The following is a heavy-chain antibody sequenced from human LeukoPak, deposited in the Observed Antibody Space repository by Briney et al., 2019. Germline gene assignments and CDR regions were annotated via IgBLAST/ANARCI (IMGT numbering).Heavy chain of an antibody. V-gene: IGHV1-2*02. CDR2: INPNSGGT. Sequence: AASVKVSCKASGYTFTGYYMHWVRQAPGQGLEWMGWINPNSGGTNYAQKFQGRVTMTRDTSISTAYMELSRLRSDDTAVYYCARGFYPLIAVALFDYWGQGTLVTVSS. CDR1: GYTFTGYY. D-gene: IGHD6-19*01. CDR3: ARGFYPLIAVALFDY. J-gene: IGHJ4*02.